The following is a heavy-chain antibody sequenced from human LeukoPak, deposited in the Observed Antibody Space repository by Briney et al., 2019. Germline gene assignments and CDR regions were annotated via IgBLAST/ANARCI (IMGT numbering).Heavy chain of an antibody. CDR3: VRGRPPGY. CDR2: INHSGST. CDR1: GGSFSGYY. Sequence: SETLSLTCAVYGGSFSGYYWSWIRQPPGKGLEWIGEINHSGSTNYNPSLKSRVTISVDTSKNQFSLKLSSVTAADTAVYYCVRGRPPGYWGQGTLVTVSS. J-gene: IGHJ4*02. V-gene: IGHV4-34*01.